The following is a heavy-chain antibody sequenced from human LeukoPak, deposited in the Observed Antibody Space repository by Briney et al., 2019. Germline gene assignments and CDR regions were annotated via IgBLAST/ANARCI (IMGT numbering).Heavy chain of an antibody. V-gene: IGHV1-2*02. CDR3: ARADTHDGYNWVHAFDI. CDR2: INPNSGGT. Sequence: ASVKVSCKASGYTFTGYYMHWVRQAPGQGLEWMGWINPNSGGTNYAQKFQGRVTMTRDTSTSTVYMELSSLRSEDTAVYYCARADTHDGYNWVHAFDIWGQGTMVTVSS. J-gene: IGHJ3*02. D-gene: IGHD5-24*01. CDR1: GYTFTGYY.